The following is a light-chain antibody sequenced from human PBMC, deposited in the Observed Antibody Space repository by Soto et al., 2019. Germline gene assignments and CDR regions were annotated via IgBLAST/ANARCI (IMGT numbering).Light chain of an antibody. Sequence: QSALTQPASVSGSPGQSITISCTGTSSDVGGYNYVSWYKHHPGKAPKLMIYEVSNRPSGVSNRFSGSKSGNSASLPISGLQAEDDADYYCSSYTSSSTLAVFGGGTKLTVL. CDR1: SSDVGGYNY. V-gene: IGLV2-14*01. J-gene: IGLJ2*01. CDR2: EVS. CDR3: SSYTSSSTLAV.